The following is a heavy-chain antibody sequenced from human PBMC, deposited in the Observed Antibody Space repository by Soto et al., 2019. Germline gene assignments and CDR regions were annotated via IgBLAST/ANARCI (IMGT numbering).Heavy chain of an antibody. CDR1: GFTFSSYA. Sequence: EVQLLESGGGLVQPGGSLRLSCAASGFTFSSYAMSWVRQAPGKGLEWVSANSGSGGSTYYADSVKGRFTISRDNSKNTLYLQMNSLRAEDTAVYYCAGHVLGGDQKPYFDYWGQGTLVTVSS. J-gene: IGHJ4*02. D-gene: IGHD2-21*02. CDR2: NSGSGGST. CDR3: AGHVLGGDQKPYFDY. V-gene: IGHV3-23*01.